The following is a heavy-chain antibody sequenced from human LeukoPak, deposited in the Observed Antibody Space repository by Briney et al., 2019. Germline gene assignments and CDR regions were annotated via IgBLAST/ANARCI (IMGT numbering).Heavy chain of an antibody. CDR2: IYYSGST. V-gene: IGHV4-59*01. CDR1: GGSISSYY. J-gene: IGHJ4*02. D-gene: IGHD4-17*01. Sequence: PSETLSLTCTVSGGSISSYYWSWIRQPPGKGLEWIGYIYYSGSTNYNPSLKSRVTISVDTSKNQFSVKLSSVTAADTAVYYCARDNGDYYFDYWGQGTLVTVSS. CDR3: ARDNGDYYFDY.